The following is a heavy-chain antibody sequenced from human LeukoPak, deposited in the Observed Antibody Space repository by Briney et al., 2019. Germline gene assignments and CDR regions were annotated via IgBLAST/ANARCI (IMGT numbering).Heavy chain of an antibody. CDR3: ARVYHEDFWSGTEWH. J-gene: IGHJ4*02. CDR2: IYYSGST. V-gene: IGHV4-59*01. Sequence: SETLSLTCTVSGGSISSYYWSWIRQPPGKGLEWIGYIYYSGSTNYNPSLKSRVTISVDTSKNQFSLKLSSVTAADTAVYYCARVYHEDFWSGTEWHWGQGTLVTVSS. D-gene: IGHD3-3*01. CDR1: GGSISSYY.